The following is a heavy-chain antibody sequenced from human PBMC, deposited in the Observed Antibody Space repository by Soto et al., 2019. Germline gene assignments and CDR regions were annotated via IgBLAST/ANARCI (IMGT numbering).Heavy chain of an antibody. CDR3: ARAWVVVTAPDY. D-gene: IGHD2-21*02. J-gene: IGHJ4*02. CDR1: GYSFSFYG. Sequence: ASVKVSCKASGYSFSFYGINWVRQAPGQGLEWMGWMNPNSGNTGYAQKFQGRVTMTRNTSISTAYMELSSLRSEDTAVYYCARAWVVVTAPDYWGQGTLVTVSS. V-gene: IGHV1-8*01. CDR2: MNPNSGNT.